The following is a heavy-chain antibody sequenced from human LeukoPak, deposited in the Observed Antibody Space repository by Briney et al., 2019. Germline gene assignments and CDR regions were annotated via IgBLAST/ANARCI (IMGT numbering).Heavy chain of an antibody. Sequence: GGSLRLSCAASGFIFSQYAMTWVRQAPGKGLGWVSGISGSGVSTFYADSVKGRFTISRDNAKNSLNLQMNSLRAEDTAVYYCARDSVYYDFWSGYYPHDYWGQGTLVTVSS. CDR1: GFIFSQYA. CDR3: ARDSVYYDFWSGYYPHDY. V-gene: IGHV3-23*01. D-gene: IGHD3-3*01. J-gene: IGHJ4*02. CDR2: ISGSGVST.